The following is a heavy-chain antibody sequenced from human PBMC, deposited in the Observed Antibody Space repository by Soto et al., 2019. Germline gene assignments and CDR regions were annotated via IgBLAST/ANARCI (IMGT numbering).Heavy chain of an antibody. V-gene: IGHV3-74*01. Sequence: LRLSCAASGFNFSNHWMHWVRQRPAEGLEWVSRITSDGKSKAYAESVKGRSAISRDNAKNTLYLQMNGLTAEDTAVYYCARESGDWPLNWFDPWGQGTLVTVSS. CDR2: ITSDGKSK. D-gene: IGHD2-21*02. CDR3: ARESGDWPLNWFDP. J-gene: IGHJ5*02. CDR1: GFNFSNHW.